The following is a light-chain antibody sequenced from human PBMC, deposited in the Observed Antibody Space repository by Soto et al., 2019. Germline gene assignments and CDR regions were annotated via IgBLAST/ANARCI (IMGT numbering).Light chain of an antibody. CDR2: AAS. CDR3: QQFSSYST. CDR1: QSIDNW. V-gene: IGKV1-5*01. Sequence: DIQMTQSPSTLSASVGDRVTITCRASQSIDNWLAWYQQKPGKAPKLLIYAASTLETGVPSRFSGSGSGTEFTLTIKSLQPDDFATYCCQQFSSYSTFGQGTKV. J-gene: IGKJ1*01.